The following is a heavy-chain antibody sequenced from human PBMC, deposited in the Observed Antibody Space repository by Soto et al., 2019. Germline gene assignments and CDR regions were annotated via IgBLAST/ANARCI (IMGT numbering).Heavy chain of an antibody. V-gene: IGHV1-46*01. CDR2: IFPSSGTT. CDR3: ATVGTVMYTGVQYYFDY. D-gene: IGHD1-26*01. CDR1: RGTLSTHN. J-gene: IGHJ4*02. Sequence: APVKGSRKAFRGTLSTHNITLGRPAPGRGLEWMGRIFPSSGTTTYPQKFQGRVTMTRDTSTTTVYMELSSLRSVDTAVYYCATVGTVMYTGVQYYFDYWGQGTQVTVSS.